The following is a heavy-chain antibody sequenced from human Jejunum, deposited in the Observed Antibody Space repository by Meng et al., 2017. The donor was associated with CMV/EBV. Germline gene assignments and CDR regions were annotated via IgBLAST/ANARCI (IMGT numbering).Heavy chain of an antibody. Sequence: CAASGFTFRNYGMTWVRQAPGKGLERVANIKEDGSEMYYVDSVKGRFTISRDNTKNSLYLQMISLRAEDTAVYYCARDGGRKEDYWGQGTLVTVSS. D-gene: IGHD3-16*01. CDR3: ARDGGRKEDY. V-gene: IGHV3-7*01. CDR2: IKEDGSEM. J-gene: IGHJ4*02. CDR1: GFTFRNYG.